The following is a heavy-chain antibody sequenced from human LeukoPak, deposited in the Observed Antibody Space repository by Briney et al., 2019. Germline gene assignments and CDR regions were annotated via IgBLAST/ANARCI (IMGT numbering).Heavy chain of an antibody. CDR1: GGSFSGYY. Sequence: PSETLSLTCAVYGGSFSGYYWSWIRQPPGRGLEWIGEINHSGSTNYNPSLKSRVTISVDTSKNQFSLKLTSVTAADTAVYYCATLGFCSGGSCYDYYAMGVWGQGTTVTVSS. V-gene: IGHV4-34*01. J-gene: IGHJ6*02. CDR2: INHSGST. CDR3: ATLGFCSGGSCYDYYAMGV. D-gene: IGHD2-15*01.